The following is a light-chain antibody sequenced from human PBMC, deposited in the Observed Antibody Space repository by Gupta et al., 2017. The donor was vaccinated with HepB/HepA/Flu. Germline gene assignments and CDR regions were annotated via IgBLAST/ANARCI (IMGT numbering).Light chain of an antibody. CDR1: QSVSSN. CDR2: GAS. J-gene: IGKJ1*01. V-gene: IGKV3D-15*01. Sequence: EIVMTQSPATLSVSSGERVTLSCRASQSVSSNLAWYQQQPGQAPRLLIYGASTRANGIPDRFSGRGSGTELTLTRIRRQSEDFAVYFWQQDHNLKTFGQGTRLEIK. CDR3: QQDHNLKT.